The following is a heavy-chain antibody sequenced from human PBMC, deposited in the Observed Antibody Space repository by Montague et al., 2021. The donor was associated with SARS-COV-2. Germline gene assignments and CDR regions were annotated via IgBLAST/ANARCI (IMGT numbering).Heavy chain of an antibody. Sequence: SETLSLTCAVSGGFISSCNWWWWLRHPPGEGLWCVGEIFHSGAASYNSSLKSRLTISMDKSKNEFSLKLTSVAAADTAMYYCERDFVLPVPDSFDSWGQGALVTVSS. J-gene: IGHJ4*02. CDR1: GGFISSCNW. D-gene: IGHD3-10*01. CDR3: ERDFVLPVPDSFDS. CDR2: IFHSGAA. V-gene: IGHV4/OR15-8*02.